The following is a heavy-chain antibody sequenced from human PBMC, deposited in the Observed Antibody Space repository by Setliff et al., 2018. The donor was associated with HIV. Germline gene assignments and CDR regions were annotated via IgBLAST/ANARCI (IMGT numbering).Heavy chain of an antibody. CDR2: ISSSSSYI. CDR3: ARDYAVVGGTGSLDS. CDR1: GFTFSSYS. J-gene: IGHJ4*02. V-gene: IGHV3-21*01. Sequence: GGSLRLSCAASGFTFSSYSMNWVRQAPGKGLEWVSSISSSSSYIYYADSVKGRFTISRDNAKNSLYLQMNSLRAEDTAVYYCARDYAVVGGTGSLDSWGQGTLVTVSS. D-gene: IGHD1-26*01.